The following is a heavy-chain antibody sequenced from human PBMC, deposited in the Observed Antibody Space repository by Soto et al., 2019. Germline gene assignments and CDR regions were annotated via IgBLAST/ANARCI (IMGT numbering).Heavy chain of an antibody. CDR1: GFTFSSYA. J-gene: IGHJ6*02. CDR2: ISGSGGST. Sequence: EVQLLGSGGGLVQPGGSLRLSCAASGFTFSSYAMSWVRQAPGKGLEWVSAISGSGGSTYYADSVKGRFTISRDNSKNTLYLQMNSLRAEDTAVYYCAKYRPGIVVVPAAMGMDVWGQGTTVTVSS. CDR3: AKYRPGIVVVPAAMGMDV. D-gene: IGHD2-2*01. V-gene: IGHV3-23*01.